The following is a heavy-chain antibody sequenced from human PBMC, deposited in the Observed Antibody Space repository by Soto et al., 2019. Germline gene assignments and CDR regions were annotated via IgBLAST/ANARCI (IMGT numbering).Heavy chain of an antibody. Sequence: QLQLQESGSGLVKPSQTLSLTCAVSGGSISSGGYSWSWIRQPPGKGLEWIGYIYHSGSTYYNPSLKSRVTISVDRSKNQFSLKLSSVTAADTAVYYCARGSPGPPSLDYYYGMDVWGQGTTVTVSS. CDR2: IYHSGST. V-gene: IGHV4-30-2*01. CDR1: GGSISSGGYS. D-gene: IGHD3-16*01. J-gene: IGHJ6*02. CDR3: ARGSPGPPSLDYYYGMDV.